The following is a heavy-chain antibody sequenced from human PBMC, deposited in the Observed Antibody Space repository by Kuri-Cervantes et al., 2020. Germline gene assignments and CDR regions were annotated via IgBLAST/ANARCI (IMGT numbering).Heavy chain of an antibody. J-gene: IGHJ6*02. V-gene: IGHV3-66*01. CDR3: AKDKATSLAGDPIGYYWYYGMDV. CDR2: IYSGGST. Sequence: GESLKISCAASGFTFSSCAMSWVRQAPGKGLEWVSVIYSGGSTYYADSVKGRFTISRDNSKNTVYLQMNSLRAEDTAVHYCAKDKATSLAGDPIGYYWYYGMDVWGQGTTVTVSS. D-gene: IGHD2-2*01. CDR1: GFTFSSCA.